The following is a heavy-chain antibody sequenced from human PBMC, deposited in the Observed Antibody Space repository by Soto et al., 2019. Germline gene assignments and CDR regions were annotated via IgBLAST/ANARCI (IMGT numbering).Heavy chain of an antibody. CDR2: ITYDATNE. D-gene: IGHD6-19*01. V-gene: IGHV3-30-3*01. CDR1: GFSFSKYA. J-gene: IGHJ4*02. Sequence: GGSLRLSCAASGFSFSKYAMHWVRQAPGKGLEWVAVITYDATNEYYADSVKGRFTISRDNSNNTLSLHMSSLRLADTAVYYCARKAVPAFWGQGTPVTVSS. CDR3: ARKAVPAF.